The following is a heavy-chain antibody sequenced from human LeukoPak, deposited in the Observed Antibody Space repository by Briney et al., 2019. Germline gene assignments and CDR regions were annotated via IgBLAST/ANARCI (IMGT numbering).Heavy chain of an antibody. V-gene: IGHV4-34*01. CDR3: ARPLWFGSSEGDYYYMDV. D-gene: IGHD3-10*01. J-gene: IGHJ6*03. CDR2: INHSGST. CDR1: GGSFSGYY. Sequence: PSETLPPTCAVYGGSFSGYYWSWIRQPPGKGLEWIGEINHSGSTNYNPSLKSRVTISVDTSKNQFSLKLSSVTAADTAVYYCARPLWFGSSEGDYYYMDVWGKGTTVTVSS.